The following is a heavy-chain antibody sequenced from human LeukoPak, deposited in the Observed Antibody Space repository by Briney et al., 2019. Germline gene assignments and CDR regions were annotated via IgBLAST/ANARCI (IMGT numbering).Heavy chain of an antibody. D-gene: IGHD2-2*01. J-gene: IGHJ4*02. CDR1: GYTFTDYY. V-gene: IGHV1-2*02. Sequence: ASVKVSCKASGYTFTDYYIHWVRQAPGQGLEWMGWINPNSGGTNYAQRFQGRVTVTRDTSISTAYMELSRLGSDDTAVYYCARVGRSVVVPAATGAYFDYWGQGTLVTVSS. CDR2: INPNSGGT. CDR3: ARVGRSVVVPAATGAYFDY.